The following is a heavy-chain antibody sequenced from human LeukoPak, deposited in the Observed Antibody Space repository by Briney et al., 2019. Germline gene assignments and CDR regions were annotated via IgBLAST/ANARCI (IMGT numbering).Heavy chain of an antibody. J-gene: IGHJ3*02. CDR1: GFNFRSYS. CDR3: AREKKGGGAFDI. D-gene: IGHD3-16*01. CDR2: ISSSSSYI. V-gene: IGHV3-21*01. Sequence: GGSLRLSCAASGFNFRSYSMNWVRQAPGKGLAWVSSISSSSSYIYYADSVKGRFTISRDNAKNSLYLQMNSLRAEDTAVYYCAREKKGGGAFDIWGQGTMVTVSS.